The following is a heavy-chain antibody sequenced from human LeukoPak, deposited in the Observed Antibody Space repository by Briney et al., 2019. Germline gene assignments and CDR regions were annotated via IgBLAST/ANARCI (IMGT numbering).Heavy chain of an antibody. CDR1: GFTFSSYI. J-gene: IGHJ4*02. V-gene: IGHV3-23*01. CDR2: INGGGEST. CDR3: AKGSTYSSGWFQDY. Sequence: GGSLRLSCAASGFTFSSYIMSWVRQAPGKGLEWVSSINGGGESTNYADSVKGRFTISRDNSKNTLDLQMNSLRAEDTATYYCAKGSTYSSGWFQDYSGQGTLITVSS. D-gene: IGHD6-19*01.